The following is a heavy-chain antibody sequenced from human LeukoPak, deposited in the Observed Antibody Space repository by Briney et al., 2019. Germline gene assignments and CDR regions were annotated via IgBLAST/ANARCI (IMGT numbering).Heavy chain of an antibody. J-gene: IGHJ5*02. D-gene: IGHD3-10*01. CDR3: ASDFSGPNLSGHPDIFDP. Sequence: GASVKVSCKASGYTFTSYDINWVRQATGQGLEWMGWMNPNSGNTGYAQKFQGRVTMTRNTSISTAYMELSSLRSEDTAVYYCASDFSGPNLSGHPDIFDPWGQGTLVTVSS. V-gene: IGHV1-8*01. CDR1: GYTFTSYD. CDR2: MNPNSGNT.